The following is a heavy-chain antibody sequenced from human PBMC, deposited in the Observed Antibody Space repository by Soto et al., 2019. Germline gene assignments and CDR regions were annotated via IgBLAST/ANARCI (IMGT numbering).Heavy chain of an antibody. D-gene: IGHD6-13*01. J-gene: IGHJ4*02. CDR1: GYTFTSYG. CDR3: ARTDSRPQDFDY. Sequence: QVQLVQSGAEVKKPGASVKVSCKASGYTFTSYGITWARQAPGQGLEWMGWISAYNGNTNYAQKLQGRVTMTTYTATSTAYMELRSLRSDDTAVYYCARTDSRPQDFDYWGQGTLVTVSS. V-gene: IGHV1-18*01. CDR2: ISAYNGNT.